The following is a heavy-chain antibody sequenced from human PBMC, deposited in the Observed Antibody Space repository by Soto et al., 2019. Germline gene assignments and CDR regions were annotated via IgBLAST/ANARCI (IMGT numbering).Heavy chain of an antibody. Sequence: ASVKVSCKASGYTFTSYGISWVRQAPGQGLEWMGWISAYNGNTNYAQKLQGRVTMTTDTSTSTAYMELRSLRSDDTAVYYCARDLTYGDYVEYFQHWGQGTLVTVSS. CDR2: ISAYNGNT. D-gene: IGHD4-17*01. CDR3: ARDLTYGDYVEYFQH. V-gene: IGHV1-18*01. J-gene: IGHJ1*01. CDR1: GYTFTSYG.